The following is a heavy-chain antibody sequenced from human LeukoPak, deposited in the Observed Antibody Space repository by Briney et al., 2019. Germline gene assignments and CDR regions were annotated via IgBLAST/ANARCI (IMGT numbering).Heavy chain of an antibody. D-gene: IGHD3-3*02. CDR1: GFSVGNYW. V-gene: IGHV3-74*03. J-gene: IGHJ5*02. CDR3: AKLDWFDP. CDR2: SEGDDTTT. Sequence: GGSLRLSCAASGFSVGNYWMHWVRQAPGKGLVWVSRSEGDDTTTTYADSVKGRCTVSRDNAKNTVYLQMNSLRVEDTAVYYCAKLDWFDPWGQGTLVTVSP.